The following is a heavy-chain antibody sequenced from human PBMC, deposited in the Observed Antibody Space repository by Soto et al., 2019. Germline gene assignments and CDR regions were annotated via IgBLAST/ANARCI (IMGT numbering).Heavy chain of an antibody. CDR1: GFTFSSYA. CDR2: ISYDGSNK. J-gene: IGHJ6*02. Sequence: GGSLRLSCAASGFTFSSYAMHWVRQAPGKGLEWVAVISYDGSNKYYADSVRGRFTISRDNSKNTLYLQMNSLRAEDTAVYYCARDGADIVATIGGADYYYGMDVWGQGTTVTVSS. V-gene: IGHV3-30-3*01. D-gene: IGHD5-12*01. CDR3: ARDGADIVATIGGADYYYGMDV.